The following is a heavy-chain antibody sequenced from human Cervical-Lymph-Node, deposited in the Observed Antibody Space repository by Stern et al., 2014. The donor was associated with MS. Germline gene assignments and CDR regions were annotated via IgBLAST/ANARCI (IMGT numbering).Heavy chain of an antibody. J-gene: IGHJ4*02. CDR3: SSNAFDY. Sequence: VQLVQSGAELKKPGASTRVSCKTSGYTFIDYPIHWVRQAPGQGLEWVGWINTGNGDTRYSPKLQGRITITRDTSASTAYMELRSLRSEDTATYYCSSNAFDYWGQGTRVTVSS. CDR2: INTGNGDT. V-gene: IGHV1-3*04. CDR1: GYTFIDYP.